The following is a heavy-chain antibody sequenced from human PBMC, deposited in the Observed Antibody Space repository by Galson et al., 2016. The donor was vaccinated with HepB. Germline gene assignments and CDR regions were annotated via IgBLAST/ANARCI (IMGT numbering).Heavy chain of an antibody. D-gene: IGHD3-9*01. CDR3: ARIYYEILTGLTPWYYFDS. CDR2: IWYDGSEK. CDR1: GFTFSNYG. J-gene: IGHJ4*02. Sequence: SLRLSCAASGFTFSNYGMHWVRQAPGKGLEWVAVIWYDGSEKYYADSVKGRFTISRDNSKNTLHLQMNSLRAEDTAVYYCARIYYEILTGLTPWYYFDSWGQGT. V-gene: IGHV3-33*01.